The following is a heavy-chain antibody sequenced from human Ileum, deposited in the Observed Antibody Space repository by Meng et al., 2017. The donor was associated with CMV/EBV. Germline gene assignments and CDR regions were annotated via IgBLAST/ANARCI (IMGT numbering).Heavy chain of an antibody. D-gene: IGHD3-10*01. Sequence: ASVKVSCKASGYTFTSYGISWVRQAPGQGLEWMGWISAYNGNTNYAQKLQGRVTITTDTSTSTAYMELRSLRSDDTAVYYCAGVITYYYGSGGYGFDYWGQGTLVTVSS. CDR1: GYTFTSYG. CDR2: ISAYNGNT. J-gene: IGHJ4*02. V-gene: IGHV1-18*01. CDR3: AGVITYYYGSGGYGFDY.